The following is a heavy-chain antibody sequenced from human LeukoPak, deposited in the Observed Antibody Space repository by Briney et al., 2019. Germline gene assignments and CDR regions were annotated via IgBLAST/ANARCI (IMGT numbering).Heavy chain of an antibody. CDR1: GFTFSSYG. CDR3: ARGWPIVGATTYYYYYYMDV. Sequence: GRSLRLSCAASGFTFSSYGMHWVRQAPGKGLEWVAVIWYDGSNKYYADSVKGRFTISRDNSKNTLYLQMNSLRAEDTAVYYCARGWPIVGATTYYYYYYMDVWGKGTTVTVSS. V-gene: IGHV3-33*01. J-gene: IGHJ6*03. D-gene: IGHD1-26*01. CDR2: IWYDGSNK.